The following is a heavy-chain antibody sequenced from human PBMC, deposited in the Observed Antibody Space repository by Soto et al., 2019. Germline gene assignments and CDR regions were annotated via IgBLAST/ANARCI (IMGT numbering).Heavy chain of an antibody. V-gene: IGHV1-69*01. D-gene: IGHD2-2*01. CDR3: ARARIVAVSGRTGGYYYYAMDL. CDR2: VIPRFDTT. Sequence: QVQLEQSGAEVKRPGSSVKVSCRASGGTFTSYSINWVRRAPGQGPEWMGAVIPRFDTTTYAQRFEGRVTVTADASTSTVFMEMSGLRSEDTAVYFCARARIVAVSGRTGGYYYYAMDLWGQGTAVIVSS. J-gene: IGHJ6*02. CDR1: GGTFTSYS.